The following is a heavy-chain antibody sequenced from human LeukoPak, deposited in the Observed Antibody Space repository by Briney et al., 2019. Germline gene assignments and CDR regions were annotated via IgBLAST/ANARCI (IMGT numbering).Heavy chain of an antibody. Sequence: GRSLRLSCTASGFTFGDYAMSWVRQAPGKGLEWVGFIRSKAYGGTTEYAASVKGRFTISRDDSKSIAYLQMNSLKTEDTAVYYCTRGFYYYDSSTFDYWGQGTLVTVS. CDR1: GFTFGDYA. CDR2: IRSKAYGGTT. J-gene: IGHJ4*02. D-gene: IGHD3-22*01. CDR3: TRGFYYYDSSTFDY. V-gene: IGHV3-49*04.